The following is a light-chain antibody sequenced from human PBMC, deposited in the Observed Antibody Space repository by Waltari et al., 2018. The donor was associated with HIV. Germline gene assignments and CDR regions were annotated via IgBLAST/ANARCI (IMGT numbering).Light chain of an antibody. CDR2: GNS. J-gene: IGLJ2*01. Sequence: QSVLTQPPSVSGAPGQRVTISCTGSSSNIGAGYDVPWYQQLPRTAPKLLIYGNSNRPSGVPDRFSGSKSGTSASLAITGLQAEDEADYYCQSYDSSLSGSKVVFGGGTKLTVL. CDR3: QSYDSSLSGSKVV. V-gene: IGLV1-40*01. CDR1: SSNIGAGYD.